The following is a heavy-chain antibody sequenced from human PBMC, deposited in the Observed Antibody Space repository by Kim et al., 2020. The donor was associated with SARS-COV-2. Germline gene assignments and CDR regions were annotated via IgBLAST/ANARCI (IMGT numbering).Heavy chain of an antibody. CDR1: GFTFRSYW. D-gene: IGHD1-26*01. J-gene: IGHJ4*02. Sequence: GGSLRLSCAASGFTFRSYWMHWVRQTPGKGLVWVSRINTDGSSTSYADSVKGRFTISRDNAKNTVYLQMNSLRAEDTAVYYCATRALVGAAAGVDYWGQGTLLTVSS. CDR2: INTDGSST. V-gene: IGHV3-74*01. CDR3: ATRALVGAAAGVDY.